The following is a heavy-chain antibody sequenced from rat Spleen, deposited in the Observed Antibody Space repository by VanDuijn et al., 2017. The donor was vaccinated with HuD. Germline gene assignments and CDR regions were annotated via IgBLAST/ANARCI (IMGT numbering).Heavy chain of an antibody. CDR1: GFSLTSYG. CDR3: AEQLGGY. J-gene: IGHJ2*01. CDR2: IWGDGST. V-gene: IGHV2-77*01. Sequence: QVQMKETGPGLVQTTQTLSVTCTVSGFSLTSYGLHWVRQAPGKGLEWMGIIWGDGSTNYNSALKSRLSISRDTSKSQVFLTMNSLQTDDTAVYYCAEQLGGYWGQGVMVTVSS. D-gene: IGHD5-1*01.